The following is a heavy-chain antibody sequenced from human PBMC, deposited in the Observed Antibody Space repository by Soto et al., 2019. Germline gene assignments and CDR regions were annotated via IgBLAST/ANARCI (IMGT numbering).Heavy chain of an antibody. J-gene: IGHJ6*02. Sequence: SETLALTCAVYGGSFSCYYWSWIRQPPGKGLEWIGEINHSGSTNYNPSLKRRVTISVDTSKNQFSLKLSSVAAADTAVYYCATVLKSSTLRSAQRRDYHYYSMDVLSQWATVTVSS. CDR3: ATVLKSSTLRSAQRRDYHYYSMDV. CDR2: INHSGST. D-gene: IGHD6-25*01. CDR1: GGSFSCYY. V-gene: IGHV4-34*01.